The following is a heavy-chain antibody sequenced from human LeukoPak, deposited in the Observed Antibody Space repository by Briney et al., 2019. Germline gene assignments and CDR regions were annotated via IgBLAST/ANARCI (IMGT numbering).Heavy chain of an antibody. CDR2: IKSKTDGGTT. CDR1: GFTFSNAW. V-gene: IGHV3-15*01. J-gene: IGHJ2*01. CDR3: TTVSGARPRAWIQLWWARADSYFDL. Sequence: PGGSQRLSCVASGFTFSNAWMSWVRQAPGKGLEWVGRIKSKTDGGTTDYAAPVKGRFTISRDDSKNTLYLQMNSLKTEDTAVYYCTTVSGARPRAWIQLWWARADSYFDLWGRGTLVTVSS. D-gene: IGHD5-18*01.